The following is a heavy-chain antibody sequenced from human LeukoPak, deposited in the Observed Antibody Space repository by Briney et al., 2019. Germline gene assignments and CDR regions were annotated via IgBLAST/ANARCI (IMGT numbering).Heavy chain of an antibody. Sequence: PSETLSLTCAVYGGSFSGYYWSWIRQPPGKGLEWIGEINHSGSTNYNPSLKSRVTISVDTSKNQFSLKLSSVTAADTAVYYCARRTTTYYYGSGSYPFDYWGQGTLVTVSS. CDR3: ARRTTTYYYGSGSYPFDY. CDR2: INHSGST. J-gene: IGHJ4*02. V-gene: IGHV4-34*01. CDR1: GGSFSGYY. D-gene: IGHD3-10*01.